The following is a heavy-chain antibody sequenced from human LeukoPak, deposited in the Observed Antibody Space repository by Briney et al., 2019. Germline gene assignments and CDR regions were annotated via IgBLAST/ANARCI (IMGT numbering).Heavy chain of an antibody. CDR3: VRQPVSHCSGTNCSLSFDY. V-gene: IGHV5-51*01. CDR1: GYSFTSYW. D-gene: IGHD2-2*01. J-gene: IGHJ4*02. Sequence: GESLKISCKGSGYSFTSYWIGWVRQMPGKGLEWMGIIYPGDSDTRYSPSFRGQVTISADRSISTAYLQWSSLKASDTAMYYCVRQPVSHCSGTNCSLSFDYWGQGTLVTVSS. CDR2: IYPGDSDT.